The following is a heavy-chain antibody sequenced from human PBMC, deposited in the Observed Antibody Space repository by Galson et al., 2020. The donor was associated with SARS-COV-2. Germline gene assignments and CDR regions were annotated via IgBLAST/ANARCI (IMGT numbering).Heavy chain of an antibody. J-gene: IGHJ6*03. CDR3: ARHKVYYDSSGYSYDYYYYYMDV. CDR1: GGSISSYY. CDR2: IYYSGST. Sequence: LETLSLTCTVSGGSISSYYWSWIRQPPGKGLEWIGYIYYSGSTNYNPSLKSRVTISVDTSKNQFSLKLSSVTAADTAVYYCARHKVYYDSSGYSYDYYYYYMDVWGKGTKVTVTS. V-gene: IGHV4-59*08. D-gene: IGHD3-22*01.